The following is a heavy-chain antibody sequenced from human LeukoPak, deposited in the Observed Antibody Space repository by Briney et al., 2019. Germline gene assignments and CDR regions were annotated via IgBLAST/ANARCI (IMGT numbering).Heavy chain of an antibody. CDR2: IYYSGST. J-gene: IGHJ3*02. CDR3: ARAPKEFGIFRRVPAVTDAFDI. CDR1: GGSFSGYY. V-gene: IGHV4-59*01. D-gene: IGHD2-2*01. Sequence: SETLSLTCAVYGGSFSGYYWSWIRQPPGKGLEWIGYIYYSGSTNYNPSLKSRVTISVDTSKNQFSLKLSSVTAADTAVYYCARAPKEFGIFRRVPAVTDAFDIWGQGTMVTVSS.